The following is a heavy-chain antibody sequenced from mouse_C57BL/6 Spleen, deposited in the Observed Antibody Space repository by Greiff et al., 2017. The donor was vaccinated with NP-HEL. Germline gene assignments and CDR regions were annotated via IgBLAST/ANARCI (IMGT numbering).Heavy chain of an antibody. V-gene: IGHV5-4*01. D-gene: IGHD1-1*01. Sequence: EVKLVESGGGLVKPGGSLKLSCAASGFTFSSYAMSWVRQTPEKRLEWVATISDGGSYTYYPDNVKGRFTISRDNAKNNLYLQMSHLKSEDTAMYYCARDSGYYGSAFAYWGQGTLVTVSA. CDR1: GFTFSSYA. CDR3: ARDSGYYGSAFAY. CDR2: ISDGGSYT. J-gene: IGHJ3*01.